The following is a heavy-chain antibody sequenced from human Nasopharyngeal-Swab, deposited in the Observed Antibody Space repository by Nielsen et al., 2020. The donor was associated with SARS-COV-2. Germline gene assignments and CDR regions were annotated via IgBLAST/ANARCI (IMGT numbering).Heavy chain of an antibody. Sequence: WVRQAPGQGLEWMGIINPSGGSTSYAQKFQGRVTMTRDTSTSTVYMELSSLRSEDTAVYYCARDKHPWGCSGGSCYLLDYWGQGTLVTVSS. J-gene: IGHJ4*02. CDR3: ARDKHPWGCSGGSCYLLDY. CDR2: INPSGGST. V-gene: IGHV1-46*01. D-gene: IGHD2-15*01.